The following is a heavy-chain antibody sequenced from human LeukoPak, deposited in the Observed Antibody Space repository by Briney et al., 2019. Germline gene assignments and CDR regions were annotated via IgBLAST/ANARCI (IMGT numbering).Heavy chain of an antibody. D-gene: IGHD1-26*01. V-gene: IGHV4-4*07. J-gene: IGHJ4*02. Sequence: SETLSLTCTVSGGSISSYYWSWIRQPPGKGLEWVGRIYTSGSTNYNPSLKSRVTISVDTSKNQFSLKLSSVTAADTAVYYCARLYSGSYYFDYWGQGTLVTVSS. CDR2: IYTSGST. CDR3: ARLYSGSYYFDY. CDR1: GGSISSYY.